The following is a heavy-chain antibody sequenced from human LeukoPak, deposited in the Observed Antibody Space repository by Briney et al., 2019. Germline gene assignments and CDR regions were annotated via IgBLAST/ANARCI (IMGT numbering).Heavy chain of an antibody. CDR3: ARVVDCSSTSCRAFDI. Sequence: PSETLSLTCTVSGGSISSYYWSWIRQPPGKGLEWIGYIYYSGSTNYNPSLKSRVTISVDTSKNQFSLKLSSVTAADTAVYYCARVVDCSSTSCRAFDIWGQGTMVTVSS. J-gene: IGHJ3*02. D-gene: IGHD2-2*01. CDR2: IYYSGST. V-gene: IGHV4-59*01. CDR1: GGSISSYY.